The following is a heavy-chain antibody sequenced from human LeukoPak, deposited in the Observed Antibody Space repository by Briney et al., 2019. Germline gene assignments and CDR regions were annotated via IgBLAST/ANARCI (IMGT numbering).Heavy chain of an antibody. CDR3: ARSKLNINWFDP. V-gene: IGHV3-21*01. Sequence: PRGSLRLSCAASGFTFSSYSMNWVRQAPGKGLEWVSSISSSSSYIYYADSVKGRFTISRDNAKNSLYLQMNSLRAEDTAVYYCARSKLNINWFDPWGQGTLVTVSS. CDR1: GFTFSSYS. J-gene: IGHJ5*02. CDR2: ISSSSSYI. D-gene: IGHD2/OR15-2a*01.